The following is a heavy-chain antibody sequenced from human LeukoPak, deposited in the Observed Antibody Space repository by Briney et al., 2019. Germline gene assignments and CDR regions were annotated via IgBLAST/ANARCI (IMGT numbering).Heavy chain of an antibody. CDR2: INHSGST. CDR3: ARVIVSDAFDI. CDR1: XGXFSXYY. V-gene: IGHV4-34*09. D-gene: IGHD2-21*01. J-gene: IGHJ3*02. Sequence: TXXVXXGXFSXYYWNWIRQAPGKGLEWIGEINHSGSTYYNPSLKSRFTISVHTSKNQFSLNLSSVTAADTAVYYCARVIVSDAFDIWGQGTMVTVSS.